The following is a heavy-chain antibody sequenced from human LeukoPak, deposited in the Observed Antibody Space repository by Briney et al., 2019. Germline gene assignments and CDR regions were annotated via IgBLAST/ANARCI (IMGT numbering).Heavy chain of an antibody. Sequence: SETLSPTCTVSGGSISSYYWSWIRQPPGKGLEWIGYIYYSGSTNYNPSLKSRVTISVDTSKNQFSLKLSSVTAADTAVYYCASAGELSHFDYWGQGTLVTVSS. CDR3: ASAGELSHFDY. D-gene: IGHD3-10*01. CDR1: GGSISSYY. J-gene: IGHJ4*02. V-gene: IGHV4-59*08. CDR2: IYYSGST.